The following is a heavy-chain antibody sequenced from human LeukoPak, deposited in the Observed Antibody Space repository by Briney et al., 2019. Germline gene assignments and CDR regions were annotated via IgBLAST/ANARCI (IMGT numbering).Heavy chain of an antibody. J-gene: IGHJ4*02. D-gene: IGHD6-13*01. CDR1: GFTFSDFA. V-gene: IGHV3-23*01. Sequence: GGSLRLSCAASGFTFSDFAMIWVRQPPGKGLEWVSSTFQGGGEIHYADSVRGRFTISRDNSRSTLFLQMNSLRGEDTAVYYCAKIPSSSWYSDDYWGQGTLVTVSS. CDR2: TFQGGGEI. CDR3: AKIPSSSWYSDDY.